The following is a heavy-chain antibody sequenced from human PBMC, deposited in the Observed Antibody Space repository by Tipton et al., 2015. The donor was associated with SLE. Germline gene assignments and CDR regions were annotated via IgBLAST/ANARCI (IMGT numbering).Heavy chain of an antibody. Sequence: GLVKPSETLSLTCTVSGGSISSYYWSWIRQPPGKGLEWIGSIYYSGSTYYNPSLKSRVTISVDTSKNQFSLKLSSVTAADTAVYYCARMSRGTYFDYWGQGTLVTVSS. V-gene: IGHV4-59*01. J-gene: IGHJ4*02. D-gene: IGHD1-26*01. CDR3: ARMSRGTYFDY. CDR1: GGSISSYY. CDR2: IYYSGST.